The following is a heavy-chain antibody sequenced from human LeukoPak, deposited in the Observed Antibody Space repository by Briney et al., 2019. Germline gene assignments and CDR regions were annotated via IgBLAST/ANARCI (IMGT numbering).Heavy chain of an antibody. Sequence: ASVRVSCKASGYTFTSHGISWVRQAPGQGLEWMGWISAYNGNTNYAQKLQGRVTMTTDTSTSTAYMELRSLRSDDTAVYYCAREDDDYGGVDYWGQGTLVTVSS. V-gene: IGHV1-18*01. CDR3: AREDDDYGGVDY. J-gene: IGHJ4*02. D-gene: IGHD4-23*01. CDR1: GYTFTSHG. CDR2: ISAYNGNT.